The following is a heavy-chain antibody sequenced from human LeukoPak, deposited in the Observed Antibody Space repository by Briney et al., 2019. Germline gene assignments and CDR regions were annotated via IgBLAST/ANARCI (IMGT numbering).Heavy chain of an antibody. CDR3: ARDSFVLMVYAPNYYYYYMDV. CDR1: GFTFSSYS. D-gene: IGHD2-8*01. CDR2: ISSSSSYI. V-gene: IGHV3-21*01. Sequence: GGSLRLSCAASGFTFSSYSMNWVRQAPGKGLERVSSISSSSSYIYYADSVKGRFTISRDNAKNSLYLQINSLRAEDTAVYYCARDSFVLMVYAPNYYYYYMDVWGKGTTVTVSS. J-gene: IGHJ6*03.